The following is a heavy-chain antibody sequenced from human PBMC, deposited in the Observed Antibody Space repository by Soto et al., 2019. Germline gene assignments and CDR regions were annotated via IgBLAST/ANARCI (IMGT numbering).Heavy chain of an antibody. V-gene: IGHV3-48*01. Sequence: EVQLVESGGGLVQPGGSLRLTCAASGFTFSIYSMNWVRQAPGKGLEWVSYIMPGSSHIFYAESVKGRLTISRDNAKNSLYLQRNSLISEYTAVYYCAMEKVGATSIHVFHIWGQGTMVTVSS. CDR2: IMPGSSHI. J-gene: IGHJ3*02. D-gene: IGHD1-26*01. CDR3: AMEKVGATSIHVFHI. CDR1: GFTFSIYS.